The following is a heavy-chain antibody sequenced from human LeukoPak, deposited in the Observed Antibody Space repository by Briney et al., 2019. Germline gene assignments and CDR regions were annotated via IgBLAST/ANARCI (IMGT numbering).Heavy chain of an antibody. D-gene: IGHD3-10*01. CDR1: GFTFSSYA. V-gene: IGHV3-23*01. CDR3: ARSIYASGSFYTFDI. Sequence: PGGSLRLSCAASGFTFSSYAMSWVRQAPGKAPEWVSGISGSGGSTYSADSVKGRFTISRDNSKNTLYLQMNTLRAGDTAVYYCARSIYASGSFYTFDIWGQGTMVTVSS. CDR2: ISGSGGST. J-gene: IGHJ3*02.